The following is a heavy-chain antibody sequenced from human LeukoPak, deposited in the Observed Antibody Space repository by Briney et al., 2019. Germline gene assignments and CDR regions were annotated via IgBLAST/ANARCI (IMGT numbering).Heavy chain of an antibody. D-gene: IGHD2-2*01. J-gene: IGHJ4*02. V-gene: IGHV3-21*01. CDR2: ISSSSSYI. CDR3: AREEDIVVVPAASDY. CDR1: GFTFSSYS. Sequence: GGSLRLSCAAPGFTFSSYSMNWVRQAPGKGLEWVSSISSSSSYIYYADSVKGRFTISRDNAKDSLYLQMNSLRAEDTAVYYCAREEDIVVVPAASDYWGQGTLVTVSS.